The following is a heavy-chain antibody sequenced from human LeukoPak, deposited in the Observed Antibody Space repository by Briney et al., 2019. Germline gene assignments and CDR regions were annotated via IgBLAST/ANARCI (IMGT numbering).Heavy chain of an antibody. J-gene: IGHJ4*02. Sequence: GGSLRLSCAASGFTFSSYAMHWVRQAPGKGLEWVAVISYDGSNKYYADSVKGRFTISRHNSKNTLYLQMNSLRAEDTAVYYCARQYCSGGSCYSGPFDYWGQGTLVTVSS. CDR2: ISYDGSNK. V-gene: IGHV3-30*14. CDR1: GFTFSSYA. D-gene: IGHD2-15*01. CDR3: ARQYCSGGSCYSGPFDY.